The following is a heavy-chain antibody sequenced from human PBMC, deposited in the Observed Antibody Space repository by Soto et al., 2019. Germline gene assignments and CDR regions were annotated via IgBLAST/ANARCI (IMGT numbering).Heavy chain of an antibody. CDR3: ARTYDGSGPNSGGYGFDI. D-gene: IGHD3-22*01. Sequence: PSETLSLTCDVSGGSISIGTDYWGWIRQPPGKGLEWIGNIHYSGSTNYNPSLKSRLNISVDTSKNQFSLKLSSVTAADTAVYYCARTYDGSGPNSGGYGFDIWGQGTLVTVSS. CDR2: IHYSGST. J-gene: IGHJ3*02. V-gene: IGHV4-39*01. CDR1: GGSISIGTDY.